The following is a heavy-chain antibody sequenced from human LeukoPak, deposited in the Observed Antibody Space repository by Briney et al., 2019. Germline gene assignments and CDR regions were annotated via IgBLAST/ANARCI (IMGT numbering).Heavy chain of an antibody. CDR3: AKDRLGAMMYFDF. J-gene: IGHJ4*02. D-gene: IGHD1-26*01. CDR1: GLTFSTYG. CDR2: ISGSGGST. Sequence: GGSLRLSCEASGLTFSTYGMSWVRQAPGKGLERVSAISGSGGSTYYADSVKGRVTISRDNSKNTLYLQVNSLRVEDTAVYYCAKDRLGAMMYFDFWGQGTLVTVSS. V-gene: IGHV3-23*01.